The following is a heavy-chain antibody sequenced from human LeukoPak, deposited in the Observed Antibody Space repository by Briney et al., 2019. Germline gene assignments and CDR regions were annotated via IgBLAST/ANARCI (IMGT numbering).Heavy chain of an antibody. J-gene: IGHJ3*02. V-gene: IGHV1-18*01. Sequence: ASVKVSCKASGYTFTSYGISWVRQAPGQGREWMGWISAYNGNTNYEKKLQGRVTITTDTYTSTDYMELRSLRSDNTALYYCARSSAEVSPYYDFWSGYLENRATTGSGGAFDIWGQGTMVTVSS. D-gene: IGHD3-3*01. CDR2: ISAYNGNT. CDR1: GYTFTSYG. CDR3: ARSSAEVSPYYDFWSGYLENRATTGSGGAFDI.